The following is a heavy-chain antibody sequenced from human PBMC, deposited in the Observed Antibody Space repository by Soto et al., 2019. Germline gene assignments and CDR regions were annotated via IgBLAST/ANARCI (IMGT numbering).Heavy chain of an antibody. D-gene: IGHD3-10*01. V-gene: IGHV1-69*02. Sequence: GASVKVSCKASGGTFSSYTISWVRQAPGQGLEWMGRIIPILGIANYAQKFQGRVTITADKSTSTAYMELSSLRSEDTAVYYCARGWVSGSYPFDYWGQGTLVTVSS. CDR1: GGTFSSYT. J-gene: IGHJ4*02. CDR3: ARGWVSGSYPFDY. CDR2: IIPILGIA.